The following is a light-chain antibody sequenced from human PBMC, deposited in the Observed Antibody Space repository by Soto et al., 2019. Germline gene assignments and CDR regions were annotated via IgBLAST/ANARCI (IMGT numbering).Light chain of an antibody. CDR2: CAA. CDR1: QSVSSSF. V-gene: IGKV3-20*01. J-gene: IGKJ5*01. Sequence: ENVLTKSPGTLSLSPGERATMSCRASQSVSSSFVAWYQQKPGQAPRLVIYCAASRATGIPDRFSGSGSGTDFTLPISRLEPEDFAVYYCQQYGSLPITFGQGTRLEIK. CDR3: QQYGSLPIT.